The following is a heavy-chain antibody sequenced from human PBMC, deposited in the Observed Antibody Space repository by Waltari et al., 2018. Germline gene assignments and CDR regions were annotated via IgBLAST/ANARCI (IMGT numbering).Heavy chain of an antibody. D-gene: IGHD6-25*01. CDR3: AREAGYTYRRMGWFDP. J-gene: IGHJ5*02. Sequence: QLVESGGASLHPGGSLRVSCVASGFDFNSSPMNWVRQAPGKGLEWLSYISSSGHTIFYADSLRGRFSVSRDNLQNSLYLQMNNLTVEDTAIYYCAREAGYTYRRMGWFDPWGQGTVVTVSS. V-gene: IGHV3-48*01. CDR2: ISSSGHTI. CDR1: GFDFNSSP.